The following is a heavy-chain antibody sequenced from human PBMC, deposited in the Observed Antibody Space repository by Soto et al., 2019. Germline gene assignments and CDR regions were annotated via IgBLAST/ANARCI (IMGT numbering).Heavy chain of an antibody. D-gene: IGHD6-19*01. CDR2: ISGCGGAA. CDR1: GFNFNKYA. Sequence: EVQLLESGGGLVRPGESLRLSCAASGFNFNKYAMSWVRQAPGEGLEWVSGISGCGGAAAYPDSVKGRFTIARADAKNTLYLDLNSRRVEDTAEYYGAKTYGQQWLRPNLETWGRGTLVTVS. V-gene: IGHV3-23*01. CDR3: AKTYGQQWLRPNLET. J-gene: IGHJ5*02.